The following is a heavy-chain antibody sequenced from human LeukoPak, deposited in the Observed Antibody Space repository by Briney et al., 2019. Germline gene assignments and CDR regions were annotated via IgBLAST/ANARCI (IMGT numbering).Heavy chain of an antibody. V-gene: IGHV4-4*07. CDR3: ARDRIGPFYAFDI. D-gene: IGHD2/OR15-2a*01. CDR2: MYTSGST. J-gene: IGHJ3*02. Sequence: SKTLSLTCTVSGGSISSFDWGWIRRPDGKGLEWIGRMYTSGSTNQNPSLKSRVTISVDKSKNQFSLKLSSVTAADTAVYYCARDRIGPFYAFDIWGQGTMVTVSS. CDR1: GGSISSFD.